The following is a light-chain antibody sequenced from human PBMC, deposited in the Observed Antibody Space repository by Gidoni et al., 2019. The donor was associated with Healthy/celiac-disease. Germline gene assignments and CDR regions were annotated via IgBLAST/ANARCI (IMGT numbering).Light chain of an antibody. Sequence: SSELTQPPSVSVSPGQTASITCSGDKSGDKYACWYQQKPGQSPLLVIYQDSKRPSGIPERFAGSNSGNTATLTISGTQAMDEADYYCQAWDSSTVVFGGGTKLTVL. CDR2: QDS. CDR3: QAWDSSTVV. V-gene: IGLV3-1*01. J-gene: IGLJ2*01. CDR1: KSGDKY.